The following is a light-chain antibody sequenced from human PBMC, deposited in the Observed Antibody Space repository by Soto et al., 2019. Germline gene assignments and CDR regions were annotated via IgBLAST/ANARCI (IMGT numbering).Light chain of an antibody. Sequence: EIVLTQSPATLSLSPGERATLSCRASQSVSSYLAWYQQKPGQAPRLLIYDASNRATGIPARFSGSGSGTDFNLTIRSLEPEDFAVYYCQQRSNWPRGLTFGGGTKVEIK. V-gene: IGKV3-11*01. CDR2: DAS. CDR1: QSVSSY. CDR3: QQRSNWPRGLT. J-gene: IGKJ4*01.